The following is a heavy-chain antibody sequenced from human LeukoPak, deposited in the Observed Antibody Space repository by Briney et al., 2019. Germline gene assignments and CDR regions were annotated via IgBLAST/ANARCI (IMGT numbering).Heavy chain of an antibody. CDR2: ISYEGTHK. Sequence: GGSLRLSCAASGFTFSSHAMHWVRQAPGKGLEWVALISYEGTHKYYADSVQGRFTISRDTSKNTLFLQMNSLRAEDTAVYYCAKDETAWLEYYFDYWGQGTLVTVSS. V-gene: IGHV3-30*04. CDR3: AKDETAWLEYYFDY. D-gene: IGHD5-24*01. CDR1: GFTFSSHA. J-gene: IGHJ4*02.